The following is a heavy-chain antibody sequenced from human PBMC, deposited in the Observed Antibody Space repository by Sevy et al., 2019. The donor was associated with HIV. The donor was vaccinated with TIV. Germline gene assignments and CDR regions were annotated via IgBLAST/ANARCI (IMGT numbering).Heavy chain of an antibody. CDR3: ATLSSPMPNSGWYDFXDX. V-gene: IGHV3-7*01. D-gene: IGHD6-19*01. CDR2: IKQDGSDK. J-gene: IGHJ4*02. CDR1: GFXFSTYW. Sequence: GGSLRLSCAASGFXFSTYWMSWVRQAPGKGLEWVANIKQDGSDKNYMDSVKGRFTISRDNAKNSLYLQMSSLRAEDTAVYYCATLSSPMPNSGWYDFXDXXXQGTLVTVSS.